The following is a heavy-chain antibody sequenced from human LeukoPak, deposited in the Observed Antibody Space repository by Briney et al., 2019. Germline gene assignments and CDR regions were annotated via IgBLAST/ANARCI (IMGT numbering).Heavy chain of an antibody. D-gene: IGHD5/OR15-5a*01. V-gene: IGHV3-21*01. CDR3: ARGTSTYWFDP. Sequence: GGSLRLSCAASGFTFSSYSMNWVRQAPGKGLEWVSSISSSSSYIYYADSVKGRFTISRDNAKNLLYLQMNSLRAEDTAVYYCARGTSTYWFDPWGQGTLVTVSS. J-gene: IGHJ5*02. CDR2: ISSSSSYI. CDR1: GFTFSSYS.